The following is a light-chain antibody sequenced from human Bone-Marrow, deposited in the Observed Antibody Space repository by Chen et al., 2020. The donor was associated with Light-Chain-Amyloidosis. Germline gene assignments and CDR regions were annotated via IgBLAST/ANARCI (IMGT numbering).Light chain of an antibody. Sequence: SYVRTQPSSVSVAPGQTAKIACGGNNIGSTSVHWYQQTPGQAPLLVVYDDSDRPSGIPERFSVFNSGNTATLTISRVESGDEADYYCQVWDRSSDRPVFGGGTKLTVL. CDR1: NIGSTS. CDR3: QVWDRSSDRPV. J-gene: IGLJ3*02. CDR2: DDS. V-gene: IGLV3-21*02.